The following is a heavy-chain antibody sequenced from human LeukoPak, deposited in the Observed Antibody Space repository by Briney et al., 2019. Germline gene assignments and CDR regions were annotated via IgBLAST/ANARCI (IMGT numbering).Heavy chain of an antibody. D-gene: IGHD6-19*01. J-gene: IGHJ4*02. Sequence: SVKVSCKASGGTFSSYAISWVRQAPGQGLEWMGRIIPILGIANYAQKFQGRVTITADKSTSTAYMELSSLRSEDTAVYYCARGGIAVAGKSGYYFDYWGRGTLVTVSS. CDR1: GGTFSSYA. V-gene: IGHV1-69*04. CDR3: ARGGIAVAGKSGYYFDY. CDR2: IIPILGIA.